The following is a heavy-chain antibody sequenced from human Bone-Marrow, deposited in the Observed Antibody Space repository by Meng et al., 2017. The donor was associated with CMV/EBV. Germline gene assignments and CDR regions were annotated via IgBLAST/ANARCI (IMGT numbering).Heavy chain of an antibody. D-gene: IGHD1-1*01. CDR3: AERGGGY. Sequence: QVQLQQSGPGLVKPSVTLSLTCRVSGVSISTHYWSWIRQTPGKGLEWIASIHYTGRADYSPSLKSRVTVSVDTSDSQLSLKLSSVTTADTAMYYCAERGGGYWGQGILVTVSS. CDR1: GVSISTHY. V-gene: IGHV4-59*11. J-gene: IGHJ4*02. CDR2: IHYTGRA.